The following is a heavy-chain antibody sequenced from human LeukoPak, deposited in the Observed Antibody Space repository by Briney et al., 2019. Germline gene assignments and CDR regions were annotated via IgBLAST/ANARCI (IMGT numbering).Heavy chain of an antibody. CDR3: ARDRLRWPKIDY. J-gene: IGHJ4*02. Sequence: SETLSLTCTVSGGSISSSDYYWGWIRQPPGKGLEWIGSIYYSVTTYYNPSLKSRITISVDTSKNQFSLKLNSVTAADTAVYYCARDRLRWPKIDYWGQGTLVTVSS. D-gene: IGHD4-23*01. CDR1: GGSISSSDYY. V-gene: IGHV4-39*07. CDR2: IYYSVTT.